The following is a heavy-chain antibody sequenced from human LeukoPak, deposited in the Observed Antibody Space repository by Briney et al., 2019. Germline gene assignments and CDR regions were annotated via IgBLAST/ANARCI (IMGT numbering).Heavy chain of an antibody. J-gene: IGHJ1*01. Sequence: GGSLRLSCAASGFTFSSYAMNWVRQAPGKGLEWVSTISSSSSHIYYADSVKGRFTISRDNTRNSLYLQMNSLRAEDMAVYYCARGYCGGDCYGDWGQGTLVTVSS. CDR3: ARGYCGGDCYGD. D-gene: IGHD2-21*02. CDR1: GFTFSSYA. CDR2: ISSSSSHI. V-gene: IGHV3-21*01.